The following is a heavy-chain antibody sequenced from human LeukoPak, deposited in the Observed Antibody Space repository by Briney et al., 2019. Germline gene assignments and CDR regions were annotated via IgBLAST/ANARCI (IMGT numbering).Heavy chain of an antibody. D-gene: IGHD2-21*02. CDR2: INAGNGNT. CDR1: GYTFTSYA. CDR3: ARGGYCGGDCYSIGY. J-gene: IGHJ4*02. Sequence: ASVKVSCKASGYTFTSYAMHWVRQAPGQRLEWMGWINAGNGNTKYSQKFQGRVTMTTDTSTNTAYMELRSLRSDDTAVYYCARGGYCGGDCYSIGYWGQGTLVTVSS. V-gene: IGHV1-3*01.